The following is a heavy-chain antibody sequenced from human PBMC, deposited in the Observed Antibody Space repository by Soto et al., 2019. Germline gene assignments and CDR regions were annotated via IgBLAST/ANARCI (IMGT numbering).Heavy chain of an antibody. CDR2: ISAYNGNT. Sequence: ASVKVSCKASGYTFTSYGISWVRQAPGQGLEWMGWISAYNGNTNYAQKHQGRVTMTTDTSTSTAYMELRSLRSDDTAVYYCSCYYSITSCYDGRGWFDHWGQGALVTVSS. J-gene: IGHJ5*02. CDR3: SCYYSITSCYDGRGWFDH. V-gene: IGHV1-18*01. D-gene: IGHD2-2*01. CDR1: GYTFTSYG.